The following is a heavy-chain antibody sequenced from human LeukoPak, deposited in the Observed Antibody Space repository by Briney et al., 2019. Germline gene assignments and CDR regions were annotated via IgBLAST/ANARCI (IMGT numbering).Heavy chain of an antibody. CDR2: IKSDGST. CDR1: GFTFSTYW. J-gene: IGHJ1*01. CDR3: ARAPSEIGGYYPEYFRH. D-gene: IGHD3-22*01. V-gene: IGHV3-74*01. Sequence: GGSLRLSCAASGFTFSTYWMHCVRHAPGKGLVWVSRIKSDGSTNYADSVKGRFTISRDNAKNTVSLQMNSLRPEDTGVYYCARAPSEIGGYYPEYFRHWGQGTLVTVSS.